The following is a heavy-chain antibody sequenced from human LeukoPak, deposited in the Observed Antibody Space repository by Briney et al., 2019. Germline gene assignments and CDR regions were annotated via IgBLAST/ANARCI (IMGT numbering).Heavy chain of an antibody. CDR1: GGSISSGGYY. Sequence: PSETLSLTCTVSGGSISSGGYYWSWIRQHPGKGLEWIGYIYYSGSTYYNPSLKSRVTISVDTSKNQFSLKLSSVTAADTAVYYCARGGSSDSFYYYYYMDVWGKGTTVTVSS. V-gene: IGHV4-31*03. CDR2: IYYSGST. CDR3: ARGGSSDSFYYYYYMDV. J-gene: IGHJ6*03. D-gene: IGHD2-21*02.